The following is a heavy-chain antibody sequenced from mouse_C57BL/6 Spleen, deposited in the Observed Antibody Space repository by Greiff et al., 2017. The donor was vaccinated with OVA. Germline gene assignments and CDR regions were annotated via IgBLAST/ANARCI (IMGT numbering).Heavy chain of an antibody. CDR1: GYTFTSYW. Sequence: QVQLQQPGAELVRPGSSVKLSCKASGYTFTSYWMDWVKQRPGQGLEWIGNIYPSDSETHYNQKFKDKATLTVDKSSSTAYMQLSSLTSEDSAVYYCARKDSKDYAMDYWGQGTSVTVSS. D-gene: IGHD2-5*01. J-gene: IGHJ4*01. CDR3: ARKDSKDYAMDY. V-gene: IGHV1-61*01. CDR2: IYPSDSET.